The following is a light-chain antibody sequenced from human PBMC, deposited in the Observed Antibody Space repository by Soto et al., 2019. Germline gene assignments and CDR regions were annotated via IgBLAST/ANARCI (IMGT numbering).Light chain of an antibody. V-gene: IGLV1-44*01. CDR3: AAWDDSLNGHYV. Sequence: QPVLTQPPSASGSPGQRVTISCSGGRSNIGSNTVNWYQQLPGTAPKLLIYSNNQRPSGVPDRFSGSKSGTSASLAISGLQSEDEADYYCAAWDDSLNGHYVFGTGTKVTVL. J-gene: IGLJ1*01. CDR1: RSNIGSNT. CDR2: SNN.